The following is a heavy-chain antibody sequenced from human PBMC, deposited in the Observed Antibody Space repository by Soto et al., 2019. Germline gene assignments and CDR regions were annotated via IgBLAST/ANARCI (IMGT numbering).Heavy chain of an antibody. CDR3: ARDRCSGGSCYPNWFDP. V-gene: IGHV4-59*01. CDR2: IYYSGST. Sequence: SETLSLTCTVSCGSISSYYWSWIRQPPGKGLEWIGYIYYSGSTNYNPSLKSRVTISVDTSKNQFSLKLSSVTAADTAVYYCARDRCSGGSCYPNWFDPWGQGTLVTVAS. CDR1: CGSISSYY. D-gene: IGHD2-15*01. J-gene: IGHJ5*02.